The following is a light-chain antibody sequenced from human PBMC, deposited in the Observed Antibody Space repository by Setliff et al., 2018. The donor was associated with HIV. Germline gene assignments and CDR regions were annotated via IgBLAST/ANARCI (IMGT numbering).Light chain of an antibody. J-gene: IGLJ1*01. CDR2: EVT. CDR3: SSFGRNSLFV. V-gene: IGLV2-14*01. CDR1: SGDIGAFTF. Sequence: QSVLTQPASVSGSPGQSITISCTGTSGDIGAFTFVSWYQQYPGKAPKLLIYEVTERPSGVSARFSGFKSGNMASLIISGLQAEDEADYYCSSFGRNSLFVFGSGTKVTVL.